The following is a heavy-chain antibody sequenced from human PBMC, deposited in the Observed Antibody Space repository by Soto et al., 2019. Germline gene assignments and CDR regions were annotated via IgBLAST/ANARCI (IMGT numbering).Heavy chain of an antibody. Sequence: GGSLRLSCVASGYPFGDYAMRWVRQAPGRGLEWVSAIGPTEAHAPAYAASVKGRFTISRDNSRNILYLQMTNLRAEDTGVYYCAKDAIPYNGRDDAFDLWGQGTMVTVSS. D-gene: IGHD2-2*02. CDR1: GYPFGDYA. CDR3: AKDAIPYNGRDDAFDL. CDR2: IGPTEAHAP. V-gene: IGHV3-23*01. J-gene: IGHJ3*01.